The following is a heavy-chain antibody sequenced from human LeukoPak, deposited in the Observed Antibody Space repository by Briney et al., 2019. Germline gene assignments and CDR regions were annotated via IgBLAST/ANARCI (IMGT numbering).Heavy chain of an antibody. CDR2: ISAYNGNT. V-gene: IGHV1-18*01. CDR3: ARDRGKYDSSDDYYYAYYFDY. Sequence: ASVKVSCKASGYTFTIYGSTWVRHAPGQGLGWMGWISAYNGNTIYAQKFQGRVTMTTYTSTSTAYMELRSLRSDDTAVYYCARDRGKYDSSDDYYYAYYFDYWGQGTLVTVSS. J-gene: IGHJ4*02. CDR1: GYTFTIYG. D-gene: IGHD3-22*01.